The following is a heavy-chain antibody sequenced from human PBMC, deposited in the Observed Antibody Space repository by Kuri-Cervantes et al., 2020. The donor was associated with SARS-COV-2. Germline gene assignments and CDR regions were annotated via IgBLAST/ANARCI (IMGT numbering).Heavy chain of an antibody. CDR2: ISYDGSNK. J-gene: IGHJ6*02. CDR1: GFTFSSYV. CDR3: AQDVSSSWPGSNYYGMDV. D-gene: IGHD6-13*01. V-gene: IGHV3-30-3*02. Sequence: GESLKISCAASGFTFSSYVMHWVRQAPGKGLEWVAVISYDGSNKYYADSVKGRFTISRDNSKNTLYLQMNSLRAEDTAVYYCAQDVSSSWPGSNYYGMDVWGQGTTVTVSS.